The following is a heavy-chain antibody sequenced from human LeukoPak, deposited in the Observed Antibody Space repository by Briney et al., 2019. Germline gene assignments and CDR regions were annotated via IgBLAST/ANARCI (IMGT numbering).Heavy chain of an antibody. CDR3: AKGPNPYCSSTSCYAP. J-gene: IGHJ5*02. D-gene: IGHD2-2*01. Sequence: GGSLRVSCAASGFTFDDYAMHWVRQAPGKGLEWVSLISGDGGSTYYADSVKGRFTISRDNSKNSLYLQMNSLRTEDTALYYCAKGPNPYCSSTSCYAPWGQGTLVSV. CDR1: GFTFDDYA. CDR2: ISGDGGST. V-gene: IGHV3-43*02.